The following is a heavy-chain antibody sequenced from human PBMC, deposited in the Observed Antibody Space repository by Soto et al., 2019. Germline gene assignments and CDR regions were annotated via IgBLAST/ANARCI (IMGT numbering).Heavy chain of an antibody. CDR2: ISGSGGST. CDR1: GFTFSSYA. CDR3: AKDGAAVAGSYFDY. D-gene: IGHD6-19*01. Sequence: GGSLRLSCTTSGFTFSSYAMSWVRQAPGKGLEWVSAISGSGGSTYYADSVKGRFTISRDNSKNTLYLQMNSLRAEDTAVYYCAKDGAAVAGSYFDYWGQGTLVTVSS. V-gene: IGHV3-23*01. J-gene: IGHJ4*02.